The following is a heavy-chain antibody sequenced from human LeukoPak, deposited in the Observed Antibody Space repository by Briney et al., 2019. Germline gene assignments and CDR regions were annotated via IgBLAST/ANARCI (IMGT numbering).Heavy chain of an antibody. J-gene: IGHJ4*02. Sequence: RGSLRLSCAASGFTFSSYEMNWVRQAPGKGLGWVSYISSSGSTIYYADSVKGRFTISRDSAKNSLYLQMNSLRAEDTAVYYCARSGIAARPGIGYWGQGTLVTVSS. CDR3: ARSGIAARPGIGY. CDR2: ISSSGSTI. D-gene: IGHD6-6*01. V-gene: IGHV3-48*03. CDR1: GFTFSSYE.